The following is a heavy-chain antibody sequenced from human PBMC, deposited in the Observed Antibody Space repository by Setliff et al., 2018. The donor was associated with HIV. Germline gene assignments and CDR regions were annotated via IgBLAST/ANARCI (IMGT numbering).Heavy chain of an antibody. J-gene: IGHJ4*02. CDR2: IYFSGTP. V-gene: IGHV4-39*01. Sequence: LSLTCTVSGGSINSRSYYWAWIRQPPGKGLEWVASIYFSGTPYYNPSLKNRVTISVDTSKNQFSLKLSSVTAADTAVYYCARRGMWSYETGGNPTATFDYWGQGVLVTVS. CDR1: GGSINSRSYY. CDR3: ARRGMWSYETGGNPTATFDY. D-gene: IGHD2-8*02.